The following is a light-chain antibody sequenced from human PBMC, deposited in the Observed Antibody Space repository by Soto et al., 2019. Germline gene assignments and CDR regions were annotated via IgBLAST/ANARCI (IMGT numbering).Light chain of an antibody. Sequence: QSALTQPASVSGSPGQSITVSCTGSTSDVGSFNYVSWYQQHPGKVPKLIIYQVVNRPSGVSDRFSGSKSGNTASLTISGLQTEDEADYYCTSYGGSNNLVFGGGTKLTVL. CDR1: TSDVGSFNY. CDR2: QVV. J-gene: IGLJ2*01. CDR3: TSYGGSNNLV. V-gene: IGLV2-14*01.